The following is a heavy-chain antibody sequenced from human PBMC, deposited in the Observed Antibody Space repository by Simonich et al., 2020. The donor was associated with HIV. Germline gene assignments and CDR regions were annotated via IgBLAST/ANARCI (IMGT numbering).Heavy chain of an antibody. V-gene: IGHV4-34*01. J-gene: IGHJ4*02. CDR2: INHSGST. CDR3: ARGFYQRLYYFDY. D-gene: IGHD2-2*01. Sequence: QVQLQQWGAGLLKPSETLSLTCAVYGGSFSGYYWSWLRQPPGKGLDGIGEINHSGSTNYNPSLKSRVTISVDTSKTQFSLKLSSVTAADTAVYYCARGFYQRLYYFDYWGQGTLVTVSS. CDR1: GGSFSGYY.